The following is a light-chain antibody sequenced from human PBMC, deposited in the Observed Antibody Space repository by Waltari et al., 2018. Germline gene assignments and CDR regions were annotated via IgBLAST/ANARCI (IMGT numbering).Light chain of an antibody. V-gene: IGLV6-57*01. CDR2: EDD. CDR3: QSYDTNIRV. J-gene: IGLJ3*02. Sequence: YQQRPGSSPSMLSDEDDKRPSGVPDRFSGSIDSSSNSASLTISGLKTEHEADYYCQSYDTNIRVFGGGTKLTVL.